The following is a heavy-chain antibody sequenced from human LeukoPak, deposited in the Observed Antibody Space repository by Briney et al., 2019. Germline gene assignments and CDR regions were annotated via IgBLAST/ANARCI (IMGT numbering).Heavy chain of an antibody. Sequence: SQTLSLTCTVSGGSINSGGSYWSWIRQHQGKGLEWIGYIYSSGSTYYNPSLKSRVTMSVDTSKKQFSLKVSSVTAADTAVYYCASISSILSARALDYWGQGTLVTVSS. J-gene: IGHJ4*02. CDR3: ASISSILSARALDY. V-gene: IGHV4-31*03. D-gene: IGHD2/OR15-2a*01. CDR2: IYSSGST. CDR1: GGSINSGGSY.